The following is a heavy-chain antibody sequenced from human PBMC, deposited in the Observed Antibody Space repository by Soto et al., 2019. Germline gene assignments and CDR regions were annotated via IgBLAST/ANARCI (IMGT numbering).Heavy chain of an antibody. J-gene: IGHJ5*02. D-gene: IGHD4-4*01. CDR1: GYTFASYD. CDR2: MNPNSGNT. Sequence: ASVKVSCKASGYTFASYDINWVRQATGQGLEWMGWMNPNSGNTGYAQKFQGRVTMTRNTSISTAYMELSSLRSEDAAVYYCARGWATDWFDPWGQGTLVTVSS. CDR3: ARGWATDWFDP. V-gene: IGHV1-8*01.